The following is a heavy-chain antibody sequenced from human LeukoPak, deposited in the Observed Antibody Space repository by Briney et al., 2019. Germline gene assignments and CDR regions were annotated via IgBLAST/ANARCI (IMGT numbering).Heavy chain of an antibody. CDR3: ARCPHYGSGRPWYFDL. Sequence: SETLSLTCTVSRGSISNYFWTWIRQPPGKALEWIGFNYIDGSTTYNPSLKRRVTISVDTSEKQISLNLRSVTAADTAVYYCARCPHYGSGRPWYFDLWGRGALVTVSS. CDR2: NYIDGST. J-gene: IGHJ2*01. D-gene: IGHD3-10*01. V-gene: IGHV4-59*01. CDR1: RGSISNYF.